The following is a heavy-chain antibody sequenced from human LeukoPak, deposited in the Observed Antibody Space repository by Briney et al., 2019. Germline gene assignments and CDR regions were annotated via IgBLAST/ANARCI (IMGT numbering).Heavy chain of an antibody. D-gene: IGHD6-13*01. CDR2: FDPEDGET. Sequence: GGSLRLSCKVSGYTLTELSMHWVRQAPGKGLEWMGGFDPEDGETIYAQKFQGRVTMTEDTSTDTAYMELSSLRSEDTAVYYCATDSGIADFDYWGQGTLVTVSS. CDR3: ATDSGIADFDY. CDR1: GYTLTELS. J-gene: IGHJ4*02. V-gene: IGHV1-24*01.